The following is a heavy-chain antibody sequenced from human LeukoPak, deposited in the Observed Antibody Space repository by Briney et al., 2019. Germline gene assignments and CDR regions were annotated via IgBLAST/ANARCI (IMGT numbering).Heavy chain of an antibody. CDR1: GGSISNKY. V-gene: IGHV4-59*01. J-gene: IGHJ4*02. CDR3: ARGRGYSGYDLDY. Sequence: SETLSLTCTVSGGSISNKYWSWIRQPPGKGLEWIGYIYYSGSTNYNPSLKSRVTILVDTSKNQFSLKLSSVTAADTAVYYCARGRGYSGYDLDYWGQGTLVTVSS. D-gene: IGHD5-12*01. CDR2: IYYSGST.